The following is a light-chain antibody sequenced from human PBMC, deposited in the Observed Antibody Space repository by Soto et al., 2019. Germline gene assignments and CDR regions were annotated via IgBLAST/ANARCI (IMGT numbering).Light chain of an antibody. CDR1: QGISTY. V-gene: IGKV1-9*01. J-gene: IGKJ4*01. CDR3: QQFNSFPLT. CDR2: TAS. Sequence: IQWSKYPSSLSASIGDRVTITCRASQGISTYLAWYQQTPGKAPKLLIYTASTLHSGVPSRFSGSGSGTDFTLTISSLQPDDFATSYCQQFNSFPLTFGGGTKVYIK.